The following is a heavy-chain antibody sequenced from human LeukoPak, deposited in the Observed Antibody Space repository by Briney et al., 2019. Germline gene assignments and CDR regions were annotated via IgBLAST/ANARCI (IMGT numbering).Heavy chain of an antibody. CDR1: GFTFSYYN. CDR2: ISGGSDYI. Sequence: GGSLRLSCSASGFTFSYYNMNWVRQAPGKRLEWVASISGGSDYIEYADSVKGRFTISRDNAKNSLFLQISNLSAEGTAVYYCARLDESEGDYWGQGTLLTVSS. CDR3: ARLDESEGDY. V-gene: IGHV3-21*06. J-gene: IGHJ4*02.